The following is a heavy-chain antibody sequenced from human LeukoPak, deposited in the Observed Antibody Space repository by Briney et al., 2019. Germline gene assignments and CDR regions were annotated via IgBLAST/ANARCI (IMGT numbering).Heavy chain of an antibody. V-gene: IGHV4-34*01. D-gene: IGHD3-22*01. Sequence: SETLSLTCAVYGGSFSGYYWSWIRQPPGKGLEWIGEINHSGSTNYNPSLKSRVTISVDTSKNQFSLKLSSVTAADMAVYYCARGRRYYDSSGYKGAFDIWGQGTMVTVSS. CDR2: INHSGST. CDR1: GGSFSGYY. CDR3: ARGRRYYDSSGYKGAFDI. J-gene: IGHJ3*02.